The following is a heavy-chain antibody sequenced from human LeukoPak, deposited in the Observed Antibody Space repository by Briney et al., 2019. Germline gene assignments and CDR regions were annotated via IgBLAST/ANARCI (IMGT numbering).Heavy chain of an antibody. CDR2: ISGSGSST. D-gene: IGHD1-14*01. CDR1: GFTFSSFA. CDR3: ATNQTAGGHRFDY. J-gene: IGHJ4*02. Sequence: PGGSLRLSCAASGFTFSSFAMSWVRQALGKGLDWVSAISGSGSSTSYADSVKGRFTISRDNSKNTLYLQMNSLRAEDTAVYYCATNQTAGGHRFDYWGQGTLVTVSS. V-gene: IGHV3-23*01.